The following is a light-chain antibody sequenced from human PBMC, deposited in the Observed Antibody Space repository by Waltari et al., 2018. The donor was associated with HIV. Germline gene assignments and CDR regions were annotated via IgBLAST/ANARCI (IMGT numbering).Light chain of an antibody. J-gene: IGLJ2*01. V-gene: IGLV3-25*03. CDR3: QAADSSGTYVV. CDR1: GLPKQY. Sequence: SYELTPPPSVSVSPGQTARISCSGDGLPKQYAYWYQQKAGQAPVLVMYEDTEGPSGFPERFSGSRSGTTVTLTISGVQPDDEADYYWQAADSSGTYVVFGGGTKVAVL. CDR2: EDT.